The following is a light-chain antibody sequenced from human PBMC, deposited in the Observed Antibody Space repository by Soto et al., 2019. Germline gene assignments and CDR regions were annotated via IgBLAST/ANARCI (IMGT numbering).Light chain of an antibody. V-gene: IGKV1-5*01. CDR3: QHYKMYSPWT. CDR1: QSISSW. J-gene: IGKJ1*01. Sequence: DIQMTQSPSTLSASVVDRVTITCRASQSISSWLAWYQQKPGKAPKLLIYDASSLESGVPSRFSGSGSGTEFTLTISSLQPGDFATYYCQHYKMYSPWTFGQGTKVDIK. CDR2: DAS.